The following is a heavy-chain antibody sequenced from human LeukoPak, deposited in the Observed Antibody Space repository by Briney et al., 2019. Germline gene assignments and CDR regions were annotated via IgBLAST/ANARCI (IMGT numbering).Heavy chain of an antibody. CDR3: ARDGAPYDFWSGYWDY. V-gene: IGHV3-7*03. CDR1: GFTFSSNW. D-gene: IGHD3-3*01. J-gene: IGHJ4*02. Sequence: GGSLRLSCGASGFTFSSNWMSWVRQASGKGLEWVANMKEDGSAKYYVDSVKGRFTISRDNAKNSMYLQMNNLRAEDTAVYYCARDGAPYDFWSGYWDYWGQGTLVTVSS. CDR2: MKEDGSAK.